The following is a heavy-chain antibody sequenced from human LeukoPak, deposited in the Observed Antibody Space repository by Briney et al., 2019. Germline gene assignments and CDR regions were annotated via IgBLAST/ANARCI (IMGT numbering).Heavy chain of an antibody. D-gene: IGHD2-15*01. CDR2: ISDSADST. V-gene: IGHV3-23*01. CDR3: AKEDCSGGRCYSLHY. CDR1: GFTFSSYA. Sequence: GGSLRLSCAASGFTFSSYAMSWVRQAPGKGLEWVSCISDSADSTYYADSVEGRFTISRDNSKNTLYLQMISLRAEDAAVYYCAKEDCSGGRCYSLHYWGQGTLVTVSS. J-gene: IGHJ4*02.